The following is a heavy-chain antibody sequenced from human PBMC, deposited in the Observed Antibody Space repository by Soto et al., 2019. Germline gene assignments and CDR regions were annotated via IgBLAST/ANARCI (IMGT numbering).Heavy chain of an antibody. CDR2: INHSGST. D-gene: IGHD3-9*01. V-gene: IGHV4-34*01. Sequence: PSETLSLTCAVYGGSFSGYYWSWIRQPPGKGLEWIGEINHSGSTNYNPSLKSRVTISVDTSKNQFSLKLSSVTAADTAVYYCARGNDFDWLFYPLDVWGQGTTVTVSS. CDR3: ARGNDFDWLFYPLDV. CDR1: GGSFSGYY. J-gene: IGHJ6*02.